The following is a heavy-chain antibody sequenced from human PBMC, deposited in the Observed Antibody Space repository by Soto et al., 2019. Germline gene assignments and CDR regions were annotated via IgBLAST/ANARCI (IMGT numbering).Heavy chain of an antibody. CDR2: ISGSGGST. J-gene: IGHJ3*02. Sequence: GGSLRLSCAASGFTFSSYAMSWVRQAPGKGLEWASAISGSGGSTYYADSVKGRFTISRDNSKNTLYLQMNSLRAEDTAVYYCGKDLAFNLVSSGWNLDAFDIGGQGKMVTVSS. CDR1: GFTFSSYA. CDR3: GKDLAFNLVSSGWNLDAFDI. V-gene: IGHV3-23*01. D-gene: IGHD6-19*01.